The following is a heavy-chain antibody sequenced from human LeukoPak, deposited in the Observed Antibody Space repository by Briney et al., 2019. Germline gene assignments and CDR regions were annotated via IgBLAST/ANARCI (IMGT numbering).Heavy chain of an antibody. CDR3: ARDSDGSGSQYYYYYYMDV. V-gene: IGHV1-69*05. J-gene: IGHJ6*03. Sequence: ASVKVSCKASGGTFSSYAISWVRQAPGQGLEWMGGIIPIFGTANYAQKFQGRVTITTDESTSPAYMELSSLRSEDTAVYYCARDSDGSGSQYYYYYYMDVWGKGTTVTVSS. D-gene: IGHD3-10*01. CDR1: GGTFSSYA. CDR2: IIPIFGTA.